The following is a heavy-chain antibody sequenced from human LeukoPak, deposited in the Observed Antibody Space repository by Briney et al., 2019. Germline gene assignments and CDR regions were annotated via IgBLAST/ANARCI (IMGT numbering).Heavy chain of an antibody. CDR2: SAYNGNT. J-gene: IGHJ4*02. CDR3: ARDPLYYYGSGSPDY. D-gene: IGHD3-10*01. V-gene: IGHV1-18*01. Sequence: SAYNGNTNYAQKLQGRVTMTTDTSTSTAYMELRSLRSDDTAVYYCARDPLYYYGSGSPDYWGQGTLVTVSS.